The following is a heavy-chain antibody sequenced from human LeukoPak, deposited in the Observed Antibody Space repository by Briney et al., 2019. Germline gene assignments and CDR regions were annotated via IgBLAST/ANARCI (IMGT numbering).Heavy chain of an antibody. V-gene: IGHV1-18*01. CDR1: GHTFTSYG. Sequence: ASVKVSCKASGHTFTSYGISWVRQAPGQGLEWMGWISAYNGNTNYAQKLQGRVTMTTDTSTSTAYMELRSLRSDDTAVYYCARGEVVPAAEGGWFDPWGQGTLVTVSS. J-gene: IGHJ5*02. CDR2: ISAYNGNT. D-gene: IGHD2-2*01. CDR3: ARGEVVPAAEGGWFDP.